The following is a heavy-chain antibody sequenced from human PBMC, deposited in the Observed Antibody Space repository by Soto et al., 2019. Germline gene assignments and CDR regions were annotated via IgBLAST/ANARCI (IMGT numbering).Heavy chain of an antibody. V-gene: IGHV1-69*13. CDR1: GGTFSSYA. CDR3: ARDRDSGYDPNFDY. CDR2: IIPIFGTA. Sequence: ASVKVSCKASGGTFSSYAISWVRQAPGQGLEWMGGIIPIFGTANYAQKFQGRVTITADESTSTAYMELSSLRSEDTAVYYCARDRDSGYDPNFDYWGQGTLVTVS. J-gene: IGHJ4*02. D-gene: IGHD5-12*01.